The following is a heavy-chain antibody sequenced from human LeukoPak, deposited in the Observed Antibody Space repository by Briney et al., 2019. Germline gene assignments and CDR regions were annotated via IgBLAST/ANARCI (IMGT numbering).Heavy chain of an antibody. V-gene: IGHV3-66*01. Sequence: GGSLRLSCAASGFIVSHNTMAWVRQAPGKGLEWVSPVYSAGTTYYADSVKGRFTISRDNSRNSLLLQMNNLRAEDTAVYYCAETRGYSGYDHFDSWGQGTLVTVSS. CDR2: VYSAGTT. CDR1: GFIVSHNT. CDR3: AETRGYSGYDHFDS. J-gene: IGHJ4*02. D-gene: IGHD5-12*01.